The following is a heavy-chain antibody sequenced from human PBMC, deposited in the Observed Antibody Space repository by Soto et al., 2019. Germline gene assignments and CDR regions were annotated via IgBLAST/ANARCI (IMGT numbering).Heavy chain of an antibody. J-gene: IGHJ2*01. V-gene: IGHV3-23*01. Sequence: GKGLEWVSDIIDSGGSTYYADSVKGRFTISRDNSKSTLYLQMNSLRAEDTSFFFQAEGSIRDVRSVSAFLLNRSSDL. CDR2: IIDSGGST. D-gene: IGHD2-21*01. CDR3: AEGSIRDVRSVSAFLLNRSSDL.